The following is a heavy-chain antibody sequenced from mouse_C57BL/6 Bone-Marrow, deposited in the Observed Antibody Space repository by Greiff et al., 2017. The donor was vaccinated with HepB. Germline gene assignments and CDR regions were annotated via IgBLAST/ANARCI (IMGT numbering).Heavy chain of an antibody. J-gene: IGHJ2*01. CDR1: GFTFSDYG. CDR3: ARELPYYFDY. Sequence: DVKLVESGGGLVKPGGSLKLSCAASGFTFSDYGMHWVRQAPEKGLEWVAYISSGSSTIYYADTVKGRFTISRDNAKNTLFLQMTSLRSEDTAMYYCARELPYYFDYWGQGTTLTVSS. CDR2: ISSGSSTI. V-gene: IGHV5-17*01.